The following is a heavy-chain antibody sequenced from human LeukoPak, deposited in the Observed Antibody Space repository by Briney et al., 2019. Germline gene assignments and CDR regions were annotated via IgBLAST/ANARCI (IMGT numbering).Heavy chain of an antibody. D-gene: IGHD5-24*01. Sequence: GGSLRLSCAASGFTFDDYAMHWVRQAPGKGLEWVSGISWNSGSIGYADSVKGRFTISRDNAKNSLYLQMNSLRAEDTALYYCAKARQFYYFDYWGQGTLVTVSS. CDR2: ISWNSGSI. J-gene: IGHJ4*02. V-gene: IGHV3-9*01. CDR1: GFTFDDYA. CDR3: AKARQFYYFDY.